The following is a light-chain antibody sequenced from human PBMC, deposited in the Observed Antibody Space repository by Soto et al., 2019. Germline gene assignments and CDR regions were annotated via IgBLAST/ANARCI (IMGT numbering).Light chain of an antibody. Sequence: EIVLTQSPDTLSLSPGERATLSCRASQSVSSSYLAWYQQKPGQAPRLLIYGASSRATGIPDRFSGSGSGTDFTLTISRLEPEDFAAYYCQKYGSSPPWTFGQGTKVEIK. V-gene: IGKV3-20*01. CDR1: QSVSSSY. J-gene: IGKJ1*01. CDR3: QKYGSSPPWT. CDR2: GAS.